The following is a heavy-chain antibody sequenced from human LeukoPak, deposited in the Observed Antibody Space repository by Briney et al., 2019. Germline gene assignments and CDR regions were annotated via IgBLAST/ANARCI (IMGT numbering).Heavy chain of an antibody. J-gene: IGHJ4*02. V-gene: IGHV1-69*02. D-gene: IGHD4-17*01. CDR2: IIPILGIA. Sequence: SVKVSCKASGGTFSSYTISWVRQAPGQGLEWMGRIIPILGIANYAQRFQGRITIAADKSTSTAYMELSSLRSEDTAVYYCASEDGDRGSDYWGQGTLVTVSS. CDR1: GGTFSSYT. CDR3: ASEDGDRGSDY.